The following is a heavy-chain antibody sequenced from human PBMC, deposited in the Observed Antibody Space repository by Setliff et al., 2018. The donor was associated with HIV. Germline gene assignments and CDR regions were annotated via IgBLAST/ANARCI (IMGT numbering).Heavy chain of an antibody. CDR2: INHSGST. D-gene: IGHD3-10*01. J-gene: IGHJ3*02. Sequence: PSETLSLTCAVYGGSFSGYYWSWIRQPPGKGLEWIGEINHSGSTNYNPSLKSRVTISVDTSKNQFSLKLNSVTAADTGLYFCARAPNRIGNMVRGVSRAHDIWGQGTMVTV. V-gene: IGHV4-34*01. CDR3: ARAPNRIGNMVRGVSRAHDI. CDR1: GGSFSGYY.